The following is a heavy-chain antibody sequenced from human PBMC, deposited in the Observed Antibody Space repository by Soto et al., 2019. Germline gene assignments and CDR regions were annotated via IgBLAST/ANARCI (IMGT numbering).Heavy chain of an antibody. CDR3: AKDSSAGYYYYGMDV. D-gene: IGHD3-10*01. CDR2: ISYDGSNK. CDR1: GFTFSSYG. J-gene: IGHJ6*02. Sequence: ESGGGVVQPGRSLRLSCAASGFTFSSYGMHWVRQAPGKGLEWVAVISYDGSNKYYADSVKGRFTISRDNSKNTLYLQMNSLRAEDTAVYYCAKDSSAGYYYYGMDVWGQGTTVTVSS. V-gene: IGHV3-30*18.